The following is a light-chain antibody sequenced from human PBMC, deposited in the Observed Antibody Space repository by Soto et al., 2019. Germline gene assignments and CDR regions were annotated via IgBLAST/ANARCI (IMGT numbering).Light chain of an antibody. CDR3: CSYAGSVV. CDR1: SSDVGSYNL. Sequence: QSVLTQPASVSGSPGQSITISCTGTSSDVGSYNLVSWYQQHPGKAPKLMIYEGSKRPSGVSNRFSGSKSGNTASLTISGLQAEDEADYYCCSYAGSVVFGVGTKLTVL. J-gene: IGLJ2*01. CDR2: EGS. V-gene: IGLV2-23*01.